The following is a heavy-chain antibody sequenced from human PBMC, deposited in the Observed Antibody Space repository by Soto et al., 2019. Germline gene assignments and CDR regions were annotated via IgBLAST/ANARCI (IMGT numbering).Heavy chain of an antibody. CDR3: VRWDSGNPEN. D-gene: IGHD1-26*01. CDR1: GFTLSDHY. V-gene: IGHV3-72*01. CDR2: TKNKAQSYTT. Sequence: EVQLVESGGGLVQPGGSLRLSCVVSGFTLSDHYIDWVRQAPGKGLEWVGRTKNKAQSYTTEYAASVKGRFTMSRDDSETSVYLQMNSLTTEDTAVYYCVRWDSGNPENWGQGTLLTVSS. J-gene: IGHJ4*02.